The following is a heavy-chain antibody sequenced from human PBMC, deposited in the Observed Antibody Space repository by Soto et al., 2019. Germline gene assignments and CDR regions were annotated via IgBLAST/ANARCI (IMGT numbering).Heavy chain of an antibody. J-gene: IGHJ6*02. CDR1: GYTFTGYY. Sequence: ASVKVSCKASGYTFTGYYMHWVRQAPGQGLEWMGWINPDSGGTHYAQNFQGRVTMTRDTSISTAYMDPVDTATYYCAHSIVLVPADHYYGMDVWGQGTTVTVSS. V-gene: IGHV1-2*02. CDR2: INPDSGGT. D-gene: IGHD2-2*01. CDR3: LVPADHYYGMDV.